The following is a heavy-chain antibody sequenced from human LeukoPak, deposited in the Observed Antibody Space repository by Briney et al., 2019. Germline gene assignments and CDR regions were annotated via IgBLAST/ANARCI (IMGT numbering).Heavy chain of an antibody. CDR1: GYTFTNYY. J-gene: IGHJ4*02. D-gene: IGHD2-15*01. CDR2: INPSGGST. Sequence: ASVKVSCKASGYTFTNYYMHWVRQAPGQGLEWMGIINPSGGSTSYAQKFQGRVTMTRDMSTSTVYMDLSSPRSEDTAVYYCARLSCSGGSCYFDYWGQGTLVTVSS. CDR3: ARLSCSGGSCYFDY. V-gene: IGHV1-46*01.